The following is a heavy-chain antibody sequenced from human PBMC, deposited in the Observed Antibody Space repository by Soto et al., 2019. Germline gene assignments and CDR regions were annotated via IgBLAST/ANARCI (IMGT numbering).Heavy chain of an antibody. V-gene: IGHV2-26*04. J-gene: IGHJ5*02. D-gene: IGHD6-13*01. CDR2: IFSNDEK. CDR1: GFSLSNAGLG. CDR3: ASTYSTSWYWFDP. Sequence: QVTVKESGPVLVKPTETLTLTCTVSGFSLSNAGLGVSWIRQPPGKALEWLAHIFSNDEKSYSTSLKSRLTISNPPSKTQVVLIMTNMDPVDTATYYCASTYSTSWYWFDPWGQGTLVTVSS.